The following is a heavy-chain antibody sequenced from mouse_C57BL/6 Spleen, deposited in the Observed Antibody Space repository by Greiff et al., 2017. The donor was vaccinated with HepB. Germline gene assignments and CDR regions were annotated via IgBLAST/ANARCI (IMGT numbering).Heavy chain of an antibody. CDR3: ARGANWDEEYYVDY. J-gene: IGHJ2*01. CDR1: GFTFSDYY. Sequence: EVKLVESEGGLVQPGSSMKLSCTASGFTFSDYYMAWVRQVPEKGLEWVANINYDGSSTYYLDSLKSRFIISRDNAKNILYLQMSSLKSEDTATYYCARGANWDEEYYVDYWGQGTTLTVSS. V-gene: IGHV5-16*01. D-gene: IGHD4-1*01. CDR2: INYDGSST.